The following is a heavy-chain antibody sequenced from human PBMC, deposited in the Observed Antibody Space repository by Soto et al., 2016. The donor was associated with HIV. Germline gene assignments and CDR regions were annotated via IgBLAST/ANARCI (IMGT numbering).Heavy chain of an antibody. D-gene: IGHD3-22*01. CDR2: IYSGGNT. J-gene: IGHJ4*02. CDR1: GFTVSSSC. Sequence: EVQLVESGGGLVQPGGSLRLSCAASGFTVSSSCMSWVRQTPGKGLEWVSVIYSGGNTYYANSVAGRFTTSRDNSNNILFLQMNSLRAEDTAVYFCARDRPGYSGRTGSSGVGYFENWGQGNLVTVSS. CDR3: ARDRPGYSGRTGSSGVGYFEN. V-gene: IGHV3-66*01.